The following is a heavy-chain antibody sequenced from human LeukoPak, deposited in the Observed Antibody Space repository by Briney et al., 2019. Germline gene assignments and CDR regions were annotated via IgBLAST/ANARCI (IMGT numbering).Heavy chain of an antibody. Sequence: ASVKVSCKASGYTFTGYYMHWVRQAPGQGLEWMGWINPNSGGTNYAQKFQGRVTMTRGTSISTAYTELSRLRSDDTAVYYCAREIVVVVAVLNWFDPWGQGTLVTVSS. CDR2: INPNSGGT. D-gene: IGHD2-15*01. CDR3: AREIVVVVAVLNWFDP. CDR1: GYTFTGYY. J-gene: IGHJ5*02. V-gene: IGHV1-2*02.